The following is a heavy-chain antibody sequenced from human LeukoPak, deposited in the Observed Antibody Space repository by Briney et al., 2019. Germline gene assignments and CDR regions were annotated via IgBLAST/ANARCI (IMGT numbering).Heavy chain of an antibody. CDR1: EFTFTTYW. D-gene: IGHD6-13*01. J-gene: IGHJ4*02. Sequence: GGSLRLSCEASEFTFTTYWMSWVRQAPGKGLEWVANIKQDGSEKYYVDSVKGRFTISRDNAKNSVYLQMNSLRAEDAAVYYCARDLMGIAYRGAFYYWGQGTLVTVSS. CDR3: ARDLMGIAYRGAFYY. CDR2: IKQDGSEK. V-gene: IGHV3-7*03.